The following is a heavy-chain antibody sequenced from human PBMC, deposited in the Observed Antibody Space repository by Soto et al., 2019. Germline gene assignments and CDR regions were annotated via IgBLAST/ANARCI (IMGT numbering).Heavy chain of an antibody. CDR1: GGSFSGYY. V-gene: IGHV4-34*01. CDR3: ARDDFWSGYYYFDY. J-gene: IGHJ4*02. Sequence: TXSLTCAVYGGSFSGYYWSLIRQPPGKGLEWIGEINHSGSTNYNPSLKSRVTISVDTSKNQFSLKLSSVTAADTAVYYCARDDFWSGYYYFDYWGQGTLVTASS. CDR2: INHSGST. D-gene: IGHD3-3*01.